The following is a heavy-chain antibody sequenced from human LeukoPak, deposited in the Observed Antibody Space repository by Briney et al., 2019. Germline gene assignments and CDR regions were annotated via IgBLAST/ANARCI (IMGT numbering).Heavy chain of an antibody. CDR2: ISGSGGST. V-gene: IGHV3-23*01. CDR3: AKGGRLSYYYYYYMDV. D-gene: IGHD2-15*01. Sequence: GGSLRLSCAVPRLTFSDYTMNWVRQAPGKRLEWVSAISGSGGSTYYADSVKGRFTISRDNSKNTLYLQMNSLRAEDTAVYYCAKGGRLSYYYYYYMDVWGKGTTVTVSS. CDR1: RLTFSDYT. J-gene: IGHJ6*03.